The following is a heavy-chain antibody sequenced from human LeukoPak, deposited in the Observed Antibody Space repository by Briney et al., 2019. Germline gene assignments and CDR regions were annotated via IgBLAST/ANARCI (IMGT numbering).Heavy chain of an antibody. J-gene: IGHJ6*02. CDR2: IIPILGIA. Sequence: ASVKVSCKASGGTFSSYAISWVRQAPGQGLEWMGRIIPILGIANYAQKFQGRVTITADKSTSTAYMELSSLRSEDTAVYYCARDYYGSGSYLYYYYYGMDVWGQGSTVTVSS. V-gene: IGHV1-69*04. D-gene: IGHD3-10*01. CDR1: GGTFSSYA. CDR3: ARDYYGSGSYLYYYYYGMDV.